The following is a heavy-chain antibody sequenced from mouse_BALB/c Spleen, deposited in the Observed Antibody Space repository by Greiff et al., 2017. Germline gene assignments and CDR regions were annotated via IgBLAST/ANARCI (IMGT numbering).Heavy chain of an antibody. V-gene: IGHV2-2*02. CDR1: GFSLTSYG. CDR2: IWSGGST. J-gene: IGHJ4*01. D-gene: IGHD2-4*01. Sequence: VKLVESGPGLVQPSQSLSITCTVSGFSLTSYGVHWVRQSPGKGLEWLGVIWSGGSTDYNAAFISRLSISKDNSKSQVFFKMNSLQANDTAIYYCARVIYYDYDGYAMDYWGQGTSVTVSS. CDR3: ARVIYYDYDGYAMDY.